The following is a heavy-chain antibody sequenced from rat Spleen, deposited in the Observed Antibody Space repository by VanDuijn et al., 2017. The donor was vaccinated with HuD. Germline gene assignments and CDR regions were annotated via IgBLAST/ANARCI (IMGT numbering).Heavy chain of an antibody. CDR2: IWGDGST. CDR1: GFSLISHS. V-gene: IGHV2-1*01. Sequence: QVQLKESGPGLMQPSQTLSLTCTVSGFSLISHSIHWVRQPPGKGLEWMGGIWGDGSTDYNSALKSRLSISGDTSKSQVFLKMNSLQTDDTAIYFCARVPFTKSGISTALDYWGQGVMVTVSS. J-gene: IGHJ2*01. D-gene: IGHD1-2*01. CDR3: ARVPFTKSGISTALDY.